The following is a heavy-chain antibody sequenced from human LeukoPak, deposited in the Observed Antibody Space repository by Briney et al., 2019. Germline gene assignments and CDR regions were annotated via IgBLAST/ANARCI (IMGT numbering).Heavy chain of an antibody. CDR2: IYSGGST. CDR3: VCRIGGAPQ. Sequence: PGGSLRLSCAASGFTVSNNYMSWVRQAPGKGLEWVSVIYSGGSTYYADFVKGRFTVSRDNSKNTLYLQMNSLRADDTAVYYCVCRIGGAPQWGQGTLVTVSS. D-gene: IGHD1-26*01. CDR1: GFTVSNNY. V-gene: IGHV3-53*01. J-gene: IGHJ4*02.